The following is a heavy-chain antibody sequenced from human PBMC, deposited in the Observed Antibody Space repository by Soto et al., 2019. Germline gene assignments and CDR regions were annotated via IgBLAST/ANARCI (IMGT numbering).Heavy chain of an antibody. CDR3: VREAIVASTVPHNWVDS. Sequence: QVQLVGSGGGVVQPGTSLRLSCAASGFTFSSYGMHWVRQAPGKGLEWVAVIWHDGSDKYYVDSVKGRFTISRDNSKNTLDLQMNSLRAEDTAVYYCVREAIVASTVPHNWVDSWGQGTLVTVSS. CDR1: GFTFSSYG. D-gene: IGHD5-12*01. J-gene: IGHJ5*01. CDR2: IWHDGSDK. V-gene: IGHV3-33*01.